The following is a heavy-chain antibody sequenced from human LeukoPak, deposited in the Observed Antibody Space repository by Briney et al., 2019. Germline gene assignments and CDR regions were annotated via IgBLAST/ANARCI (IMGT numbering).Heavy chain of an antibody. CDR1: GFIFSNYW. D-gene: IGHD1-26*01. CDR3: ARDPMGATVS. CDR2: INGDGSST. Sequence: PGGSLRLSSAASGFIFSNYWMHWVRQGPGKGLEWVSRINGDGSSTSYADSVKGRFTISRDNAKNTVYLQMNSLRAEDTAMYYCARDPMGATVSWGQGTLITVSS. V-gene: IGHV3-74*01. J-gene: IGHJ4*02.